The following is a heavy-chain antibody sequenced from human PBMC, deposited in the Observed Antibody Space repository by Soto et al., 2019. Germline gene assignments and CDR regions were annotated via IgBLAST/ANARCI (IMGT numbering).Heavy chain of an antibody. CDR2: INHSGST. CDR1: GGSFSGYY. D-gene: IGHD4-17*01. V-gene: IGHV4-34*01. J-gene: IGHJ4*02. Sequence: SETLSLTCAVYGGSFSGYYWSWIRQPPGKGLEWIGEINHSGSTNYNPSLKSRVTISVDTSKNQFSLKLSSVTAADTAVYYCARTYGDSPLFDYWGQGTLVTVSS. CDR3: ARTYGDSPLFDY.